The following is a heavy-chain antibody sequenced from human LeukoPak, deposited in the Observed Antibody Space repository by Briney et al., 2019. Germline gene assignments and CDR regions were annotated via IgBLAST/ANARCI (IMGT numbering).Heavy chain of an antibody. CDR1: EFIFSHYA. D-gene: IGHD5-24*01. CDR2: ISKSGGDT. Sequence: PGGSLRLSCAASEFIFSHYAMSWVRLAPGKGLEWVSAISKSGGDTYYADPVKGRFAISRDNSKNMLYLQMNSLRAEDTAVYYCVKDEMAVAIFDYWGQGTQVTVSS. CDR3: VKDEMAVAIFDY. V-gene: IGHV3-23*01. J-gene: IGHJ4*02.